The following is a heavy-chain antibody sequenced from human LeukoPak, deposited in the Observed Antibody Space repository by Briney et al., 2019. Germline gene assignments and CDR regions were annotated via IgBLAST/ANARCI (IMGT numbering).Heavy chain of an antibody. CDR1: GFTFSSYW. Sequence: GGSLRLSCAASGFTFSSYWMHWVRQTPGKGLVYVSRIKSDGSRTNYADSVKGRFTISRDNAENTLYLQMNSLRAEDTAVYYCATYSSGFGYWGQGTLVTVSS. V-gene: IGHV3-74*01. D-gene: IGHD6-19*01. CDR2: IKSDGSRT. CDR3: ATYSSGFGY. J-gene: IGHJ4*02.